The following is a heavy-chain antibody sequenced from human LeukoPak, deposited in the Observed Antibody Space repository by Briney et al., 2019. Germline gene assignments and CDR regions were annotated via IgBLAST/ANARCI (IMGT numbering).Heavy chain of an antibody. CDR2: INPNSAGT. CDR3: AREGDIFDI. CDR1: GYTFTGYY. J-gene: IGHJ3*02. V-gene: IGHV1-2*06. Sequence: ASVKVSCKASGYTFTGYYIHWVRQAPGQGLEWMGRINPNSAGTQYAQKFRGRVTMTRDTSISTAYMELSRLISDDTAVYYCAREGDIFDIWGQGTMVTVSS.